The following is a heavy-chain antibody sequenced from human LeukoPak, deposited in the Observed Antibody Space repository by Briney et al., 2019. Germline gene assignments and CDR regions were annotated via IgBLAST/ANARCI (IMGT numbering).Heavy chain of an antibody. CDR2: IYSAGAT. J-gene: IGHJ4*02. D-gene: IGHD3-16*01. V-gene: IGHV3-23*03. CDR1: GFSFVTYA. Sequence: GGSLRLSCAASGFSFVTYAMGWVRQVPGKGLEWVSIIYSAGATYYADSVRGRFTIPRDNSKNTVCLQMNSLRAEDTAVYYCASGGLGARKFYSDPFHYWGQGTLVTVSS. CDR3: ASGGLGARKFYSDPFHY.